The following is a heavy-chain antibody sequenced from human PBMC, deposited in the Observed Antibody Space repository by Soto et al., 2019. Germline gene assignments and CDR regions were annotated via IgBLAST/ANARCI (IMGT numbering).Heavy chain of an antibody. CDR1: GYTFSTSG. CDR3: AREICTGGSCYRTFDY. D-gene: IGHD2-15*01. J-gene: IGHJ4*02. CDR2: ISSYNVNT. Sequence: QVQLVQSGAEVKKPGASVKVSCKASGYTFSTSGISWVRQAPGQGLVWVGWISSYNVNTNYAQKVQGRVTMTTDTSTSTAYMELRGLTSDDTAVYYCAREICTGGSCYRTFDYWGQGTLVTVSS. V-gene: IGHV1-18*01.